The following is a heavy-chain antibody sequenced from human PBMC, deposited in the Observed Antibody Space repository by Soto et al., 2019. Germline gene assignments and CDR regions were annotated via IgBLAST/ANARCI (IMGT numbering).Heavy chain of an antibody. CDR1: GFTFSTYS. Sequence: PGGSLRLSCAASGFTFSTYSMNWVRQAPGKGLEWVSGISGSGDSTYYADSVKGRFTITRDVSTNTAYMELTSLRSEDAAVYYCAADLAPTDPYNWFEPWGQGTLVTVSS. CDR2: ISGSGDST. CDR3: AADLAPTDPYNWFEP. J-gene: IGHJ5*02. V-gene: IGHV3-23*01. D-gene: IGHD1-1*01.